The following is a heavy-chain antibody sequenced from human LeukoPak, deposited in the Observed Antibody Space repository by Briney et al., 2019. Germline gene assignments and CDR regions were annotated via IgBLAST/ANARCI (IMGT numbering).Heavy chain of an antibody. CDR3: AKGTIYCSGGSCYSTVYFQH. J-gene: IGHJ1*01. D-gene: IGHD2-15*01. V-gene: IGHV3-23*01. Sequence: PGGSLRLPCAASGFTFSSYAMSWVRQAPVKGLEWVSAISGSGGSTYYADSVKGRFTISRDNSKNTLYLQMNSLRAEDTAVYYCAKGTIYCSGGSCYSTVYFQHWGQGTLVTVSS. CDR2: ISGSGGST. CDR1: GFTFSSYA.